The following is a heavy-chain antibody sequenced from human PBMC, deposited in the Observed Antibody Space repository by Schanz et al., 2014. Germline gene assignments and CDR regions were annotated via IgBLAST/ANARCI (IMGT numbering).Heavy chain of an antibody. J-gene: IGHJ3*02. D-gene: IGHD4-17*01. CDR3: AKDPHRDYGGKPQTFDI. V-gene: IGHV3-33*06. CDR1: GFTFSAYG. Sequence: QVQLVESGGGVVQPGRSLRLSCAASGFTFSAYGMHWVRQAPGKGLEWVAVIWFDGNNKFYADSVKGRFTISRDNSKNTLYLLMSSLRAEDTALYYCAKDPHRDYGGKPQTFDIWGQGTMVTVSS. CDR2: IWFDGNNK.